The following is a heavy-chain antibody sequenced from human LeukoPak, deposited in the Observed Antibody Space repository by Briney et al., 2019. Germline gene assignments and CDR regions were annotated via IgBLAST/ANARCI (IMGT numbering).Heavy chain of an antibody. Sequence: GGSLRLSRVASVFTLSSYAMHGVRQAPGKGLGWVAVISYDGSNKYYADSVKGRFTIARDNSKNTLYLQMNSLRAEDTAVYYCAGDSSSWYVCDYWGQGTLVTVSS. V-gene: IGHV3-30-3*01. J-gene: IGHJ4*02. CDR1: VFTLSSYA. CDR2: ISYDGSNK. CDR3: AGDSSSWYVCDY. D-gene: IGHD6-13*01.